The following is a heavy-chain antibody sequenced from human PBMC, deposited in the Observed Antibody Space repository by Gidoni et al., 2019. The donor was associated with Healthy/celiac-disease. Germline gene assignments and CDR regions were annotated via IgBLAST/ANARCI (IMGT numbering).Heavy chain of an antibody. D-gene: IGHD5-12*01. CDR3: ARWEEMATHYYYYYMDV. V-gene: IGHV3-21*01. J-gene: IGHJ6*03. CDR1: GFTFSSYS. Sequence: EVQLVESGGGLVKPGGSLRLSCAASGFTFSSYSMNWVRQAPGKGRGGVSSSISSSSYIYYADSVKGRFTISRDNAKNSLYLQMNSLRAEDTAVYYCARWEEMATHYYYYYMDVWGKGTTVTVSS. CDR2: SISSSSYI.